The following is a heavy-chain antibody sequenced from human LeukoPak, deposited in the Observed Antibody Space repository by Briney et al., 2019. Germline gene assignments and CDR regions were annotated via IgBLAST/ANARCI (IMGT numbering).Heavy chain of an antibody. CDR1: GGSFSGYY. V-gene: IGHV4-30-2*01. CDR3: ARLDYEDWFDP. D-gene: IGHD4-17*01. Sequence: PSETLSLTCAVYGGSFSGYYWSWIRQPPGKGLEWIGYIYHSGSTYYNPSLKSRVTISVDRSKNQFSLKLSSVTAADTAVYYCARLDYEDWFDPWGQGTLVTVSS. J-gene: IGHJ5*02. CDR2: IYHSGST.